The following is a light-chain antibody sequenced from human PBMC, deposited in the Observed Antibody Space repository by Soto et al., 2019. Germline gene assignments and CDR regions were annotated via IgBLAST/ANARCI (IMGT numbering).Light chain of an antibody. Sequence: EIVMTQSPVTLSVSPGERATLSCRASQSVSNHLAWYQQKPGQAPRLLIYGASTRAIGIPARFSGSGSGTAFSLTISSLQSQDFAVYYCQQYNNWPPRTFGQGTKLEIK. CDR2: GAS. CDR3: QQYNNWPPRT. CDR1: QSVSNH. J-gene: IGKJ2*01. V-gene: IGKV3-15*01.